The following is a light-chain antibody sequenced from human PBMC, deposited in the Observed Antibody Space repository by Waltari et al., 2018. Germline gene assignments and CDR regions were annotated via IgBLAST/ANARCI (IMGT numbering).Light chain of an antibody. V-gene: IGKV1-13*02. CDR2: DAS. J-gene: IGKJ2*01. Sequence: AIQLTQSPSSLSASVGDRVAITCRASQGISSALAWYQQKPGKAPKLLIYDASSLESGVPSRFSGSGSGTDFTLTISSLQPEDFATYYCQQFNSYLYTFGQGTKLEIK. CDR1: QGISSA. CDR3: QQFNSYLYT.